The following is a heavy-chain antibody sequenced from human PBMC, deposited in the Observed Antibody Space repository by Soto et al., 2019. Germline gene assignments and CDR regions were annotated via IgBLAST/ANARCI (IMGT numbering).Heavy chain of an antibody. CDR3: AKNYFFDS. J-gene: IGHJ4*02. Sequence: GGSLRLSCAAPGFTFSSYAMSWVRQAPGRGLEWVSSVSISSDGPYYADSVKGRFTISRDNSKNTLYLQLNSLRGEDTATYYCAKNYFFDSWGQGTPVTVSS. V-gene: IGHV3-23*01. CDR2: VSISSDGP. CDR1: GFTFSSYA.